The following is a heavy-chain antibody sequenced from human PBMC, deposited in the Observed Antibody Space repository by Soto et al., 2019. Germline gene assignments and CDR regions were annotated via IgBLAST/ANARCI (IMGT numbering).Heavy chain of an antibody. J-gene: IGHJ4*02. CDR1: GFTFSSYG. CDR3: ARANYFESSGPFDY. Sequence: GGSLRLSCAASGFTFSSYGMHWVRQAPGKGLEWVAVISYDGSNKYYADSVKGRFTISRDNSKNTLYLQVNSLRPEDTAMYYCARANYFESSGPFDYWGPGTLVTVSS. V-gene: IGHV3-30*03. CDR2: ISYDGSNK. D-gene: IGHD3-22*01.